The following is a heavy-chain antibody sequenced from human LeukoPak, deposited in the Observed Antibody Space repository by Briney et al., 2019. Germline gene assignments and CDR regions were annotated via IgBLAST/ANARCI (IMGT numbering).Heavy chain of an antibody. CDR1: GYSFTSYG. Sequence: ASVKVSCKASGYSFTSYGINWVRQAPGQGLEWMGWISAYNGNTNYAQKLQGRVTMTTDTSTSTAYMELSSLRSEDTAVYYCARDLTVATPSYWFDPWGQGTLVTVSS. CDR3: ARDLTVATPSYWFDP. CDR2: ISAYNGNT. V-gene: IGHV1-18*01. D-gene: IGHD4-23*01. J-gene: IGHJ5*02.